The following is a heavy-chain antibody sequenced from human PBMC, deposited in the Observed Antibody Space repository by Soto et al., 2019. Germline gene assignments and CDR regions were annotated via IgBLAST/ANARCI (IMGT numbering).Heavy chain of an antibody. CDR1: GFTFSSYA. Sequence: GGSLRLSCAASGFTFSSYAMHWVRQAPGKGLEYVSAISSNGGSTYYANSVKGRFTISRDNSKNTLYLQMGSLRAEDMAVYYCARVRITGYYFDYWGQGTLVTVSS. V-gene: IGHV3-64*01. CDR3: ARVRITGYYFDY. J-gene: IGHJ4*02. D-gene: IGHD1-20*01. CDR2: ISSNGGST.